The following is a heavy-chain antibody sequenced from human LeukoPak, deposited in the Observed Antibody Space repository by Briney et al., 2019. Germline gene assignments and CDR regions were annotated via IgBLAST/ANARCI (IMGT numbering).Heavy chain of an antibody. Sequence: GGSLRLSCAASGFTFDDYAMHWVRQAPGEGLEWVSGISWNSGSIGYADSVKGRFTISRDNAKNSLYLQMNSLRAEDTALYYCAKAQRSEYGSGWNGGDFDYWGQGTLVTVSS. J-gene: IGHJ4*02. CDR2: ISWNSGSI. CDR1: GFTFDDYA. D-gene: IGHD6-19*01. V-gene: IGHV3-9*01. CDR3: AKAQRSEYGSGWNGGDFDY.